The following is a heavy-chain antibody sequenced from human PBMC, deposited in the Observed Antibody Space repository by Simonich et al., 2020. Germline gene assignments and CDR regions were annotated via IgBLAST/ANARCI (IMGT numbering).Heavy chain of an antibody. J-gene: IGHJ6*02. Sequence: QVQLVQSGAEVKKPGASVKVSCKASGYTFNVYYMHWVRQAPGHGLEWLGRSNPNKAGTNYETKCQGRFTMTSDTSISTAYMELSRLRSDDTAVYYCATCIAARYYYYGMDVWGQGTTVTVSS. CDR3: ATCIAARYYYYGMDV. CDR1: GYTFNVYY. V-gene: IGHV1-2*06. CDR2: SNPNKAGT. D-gene: IGHD6-6*01.